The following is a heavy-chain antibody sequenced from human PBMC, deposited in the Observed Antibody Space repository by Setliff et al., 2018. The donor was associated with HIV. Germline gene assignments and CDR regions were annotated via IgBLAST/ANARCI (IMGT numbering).Heavy chain of an antibody. V-gene: IGHV4-34*12. CDR1: GGSLTNYY. CDR2: IVDSGST. CDR3: ARAPSCADNWCYMYYYYYYGMDV. Sequence: LSLTCTLYGGSLTNYYWTWIRQSPEEGLEWIGEIVDSGSTNYSPSLKSRVTISLDTSKKQFSLRLNSVTAADTGVYYCARAPSCADNWCYMYYYYYYGMDVWGLGTTVTVSS. D-gene: IGHD2-8*01. J-gene: IGHJ6*02.